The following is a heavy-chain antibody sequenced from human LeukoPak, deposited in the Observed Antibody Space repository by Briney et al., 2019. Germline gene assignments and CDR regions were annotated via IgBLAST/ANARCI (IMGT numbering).Heavy chain of an antibody. D-gene: IGHD1-7*01. Sequence: GGSLRLSCAASGFTFSDYAMHWVRQAPGKGLEWVAVISKDGSDKYYPGSVRGRFTISRDNSKNTIYLQMDRLRAEDTGIYYCARDYWWNYDYWGQGTLVTGSS. CDR2: ISKDGSDK. J-gene: IGHJ4*02. V-gene: IGHV3-30-3*01. CDR1: GFTFSDYA. CDR3: ARDYWWNYDY.